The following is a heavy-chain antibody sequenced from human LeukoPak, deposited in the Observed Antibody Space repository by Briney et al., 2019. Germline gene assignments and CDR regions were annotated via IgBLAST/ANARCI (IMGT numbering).Heavy chain of an antibody. Sequence: ASVKVSCKASGGTFISYAISWVRQAPGQGLEWMGGIIPIFGTANYAQKFQGRVTITADESTSTAYMELSSLRSEDTAVYYCARDRDSGSYQNWGQGTLVTVSS. CDR1: GGTFISYA. CDR3: ARDRDSGSYQN. V-gene: IGHV1-69*13. J-gene: IGHJ4*02. D-gene: IGHD1-26*01. CDR2: IIPIFGTA.